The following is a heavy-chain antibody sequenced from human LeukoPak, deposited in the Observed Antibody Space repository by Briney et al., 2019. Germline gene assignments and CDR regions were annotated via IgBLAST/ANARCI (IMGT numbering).Heavy chain of an antibody. J-gene: IGHJ4*02. CDR1: VLTLARYW. CDR3: AREATAEFDC. Sequence: GRSLRPSCAAAVLTLARYWMDWFRQAPGKGLVWVSRINTDGSSTSYADSVKGRFTISRDNAKNTLYLQMNSLRAEDTAVYYCAREATAEFDCWGQGTLVTVSS. CDR2: INTDGSST. V-gene: IGHV3-74*01. D-gene: IGHD1-26*01.